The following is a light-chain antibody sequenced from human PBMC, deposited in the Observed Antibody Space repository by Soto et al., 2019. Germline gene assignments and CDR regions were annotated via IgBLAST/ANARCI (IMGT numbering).Light chain of an antibody. V-gene: IGKV1-13*02. CDR1: QGISSA. CDR3: QQFNSYPIT. J-gene: IGKJ5*01. CDR2: DAS. Sequence: AIHLTQSPSSLSASVGDRVTITCRASQGISSALAWCQQKPGKPPKLLLYDASSLESGVPSRSSGSGSGTDFTLTISSLQPEDYATYYCQQFNSYPITFGQGTRLEIK.